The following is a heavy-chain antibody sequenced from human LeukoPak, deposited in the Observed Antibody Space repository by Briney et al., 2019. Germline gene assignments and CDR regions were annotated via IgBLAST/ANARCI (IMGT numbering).Heavy chain of an antibody. V-gene: IGHV3-30*04. J-gene: IGHJ6*02. Sequence: PGRSLRLSCAASGFTFSSYAMHWVRQAPGKGLEWVAVISYDGSNKYYADSVKGRFTISRDNSKNTLYLQMNSLRAEDTAVYYCARSSGRNYYYYGMDVWGQGTTVTVSS. CDR2: ISYDGSNK. CDR3: ARSSGRNYYYYGMDV. D-gene: IGHD6-19*01. CDR1: GFTFSSYA.